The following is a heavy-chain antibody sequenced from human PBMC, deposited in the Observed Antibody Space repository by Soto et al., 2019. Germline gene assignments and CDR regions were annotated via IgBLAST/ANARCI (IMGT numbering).Heavy chain of an antibody. CDR2: IYMSGTT. CDR3: ARINSGSPDF. J-gene: IGHJ4*02. CDR1: DGYINNHF. D-gene: IGHD3-22*01. Sequence: QMRLQESGPGLVKPSETLSLTCTVSDGYINNHFWSWIRQPAGKGLEWIGHIYMSGTTTYNPSLKSRVTMSVDTPRNQFSLKVSSVTAADTAVYYCARINSGSPDFWGQGALVTVSS. V-gene: IGHV4-4*07.